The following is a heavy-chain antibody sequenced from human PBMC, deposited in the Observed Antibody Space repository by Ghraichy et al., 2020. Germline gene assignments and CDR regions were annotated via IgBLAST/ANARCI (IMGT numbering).Heavy chain of an antibody. CDR2: ISSSSSTI. J-gene: IGHJ6*02. CDR3: ARDPPYSSSWYSLGYYGMDV. Sequence: GESLNISCAASGFTFSSYSMNWVRQAPGKGLEWVSYISSSSSTIYYADSVKGRFTISRDNAKNSLYLQMNSLRAEDTAVYYCARDPPYSSSWYSLGYYGMDVWGQGTTVTVSS. D-gene: IGHD6-13*01. CDR1: GFTFSSYS. V-gene: IGHV3-48*04.